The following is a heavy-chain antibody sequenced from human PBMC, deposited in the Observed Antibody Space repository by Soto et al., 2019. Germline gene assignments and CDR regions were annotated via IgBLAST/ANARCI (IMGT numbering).Heavy chain of an antibody. CDR2: INPNSGGT. V-gene: IGHV1-2*04. D-gene: IGHD2-15*01. CDR1: GYTFTGYY. J-gene: IGHJ6*02. CDR3: ARGCGGSCYWDYGMDV. Sequence: ASVKVSCKASGYTFTGYYMHWVRQAPGQGLEWMGWINPNSGGTNYAQKFQGWVAMTRDTSISTAYMELSRLRSDDTAVYYCARGCGGSCYWDYGMDVWGQGTTVTVSS.